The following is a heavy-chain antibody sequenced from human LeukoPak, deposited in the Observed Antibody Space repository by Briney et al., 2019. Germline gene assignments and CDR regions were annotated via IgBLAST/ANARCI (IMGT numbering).Heavy chain of an antibody. J-gene: IGHJ4*02. D-gene: IGHD3-3*01. CDR1: GFTFSSYW. CDR3: ARVVPDFWSGYQYFDY. CDR2: IKQDGSEK. Sequence: AGGSLRLSCAASGFTFSSYWMSWVRQAPGKGLEWVANIKQDGSEKYYVDSVKGRFTISRDNAKNSLYLQMNSLRAEDTAVYYCARVVPDFWSGYQYFDYWGQGTLVTVSS. V-gene: IGHV3-7*01.